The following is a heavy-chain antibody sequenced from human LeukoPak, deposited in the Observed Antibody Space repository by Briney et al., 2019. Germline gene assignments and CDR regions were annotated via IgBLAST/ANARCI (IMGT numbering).Heavy chain of an antibody. CDR2: IHGSGET. CDR3: ARDTYYSGSGTYFEDYFDS. D-gene: IGHD3-10*01. V-gene: IGHV4-59*12. Sequence: SETLSLTCTVSGGSISTFYWSWIRQPPGKGLEWIGHIHGSGETNYNPSLKSRVTMSPDTSRNQFSLKVNSVTAADTAVYYCARDTYYSGSGTYFEDYFDSWGQGILVTVSS. CDR1: GGSISTFY. J-gene: IGHJ4*02.